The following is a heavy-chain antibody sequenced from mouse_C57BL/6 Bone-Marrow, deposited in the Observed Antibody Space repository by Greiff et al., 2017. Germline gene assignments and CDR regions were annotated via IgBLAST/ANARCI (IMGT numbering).Heavy chain of an antibody. J-gene: IGHJ2*01. D-gene: IGHD1-1*01. CDR3: TTIYYYGLDY. CDR2: IDPENGDT. CDR1: GFNIKDDY. V-gene: IGHV14-4*01. Sequence: VQLQQSGAELVRPGASVKLSCTASGFNIKDDYMHWVKQRPEQGLEWIGWIDPENGDTEYASKFQGKATITADTSSNTAYLQLSRLTSEDTAVYYCTTIYYYGLDYWGQGTTLTVSS.